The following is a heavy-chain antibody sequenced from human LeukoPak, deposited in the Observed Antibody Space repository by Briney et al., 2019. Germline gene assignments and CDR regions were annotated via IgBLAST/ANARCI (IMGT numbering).Heavy chain of an antibody. J-gene: IGHJ4*02. Sequence: PSETLSLTCTVSGGSISSYYWSWIRQPPGKGLEWIGYIYYSGSTNYNPSLKSRVTISVDTSKNQFSLKLSSVTAADTAVYYCAREPSVYYDSSGYYIRLARGWYDYWGQGTLVTVSS. CDR3: AREPSVYYDSSGYYIRLARGWYDY. V-gene: IGHV4-59*01. CDR2: IYYSGST. D-gene: IGHD3-22*01. CDR1: GGSISSYY.